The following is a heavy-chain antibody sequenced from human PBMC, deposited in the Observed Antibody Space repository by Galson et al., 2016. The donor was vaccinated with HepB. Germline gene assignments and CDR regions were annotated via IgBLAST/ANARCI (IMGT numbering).Heavy chain of an antibody. J-gene: IGHJ4*02. D-gene: IGHD5-12*01. Sequence: SVKVSCKASGYTFSFYYMHWLRQAPGQGLEWMGIINPTGGNFTSYAQKFQGRVTMTRDTSTSTVYMELSSLRPEDTAVYYCARGADSGYDLGDYWGQGTLVTVSS. CDR2: INPTGGNFT. V-gene: IGHV1-46*01. CDR1: GYTFSFYY. CDR3: ARGADSGYDLGDY.